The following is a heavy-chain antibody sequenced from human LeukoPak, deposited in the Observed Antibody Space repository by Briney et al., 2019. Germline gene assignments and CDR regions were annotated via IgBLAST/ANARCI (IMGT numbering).Heavy chain of an antibody. CDR2: TNPKSGDS. CDR3: ARDSSGVYASH. CDR1: GSVFTDYY. J-gene: IGHJ4*02. Sequence: GASATVSCKASGSVFTDYYIHWVRQAPGQGLEWMGWTNPKSGDSHSAQRFQGRVTMTRDTSITTAYLEVTRLTSDDTAVYYCARDSSGVYASHWGQGTLVTVSS. D-gene: IGHD1-26*01. V-gene: IGHV1-2*02.